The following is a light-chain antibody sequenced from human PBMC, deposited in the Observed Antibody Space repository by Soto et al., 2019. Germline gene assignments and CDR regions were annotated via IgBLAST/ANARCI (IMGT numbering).Light chain of an antibody. Sequence: QSALTQPPSASGSPGQSVTNSCTGTSSDVGGYNYVSWYQQHPGKVPKLMIYEVTKRPSGVPDRFSGSKSGNTASLTVSGLQAEDEADYYCSSYAGSNILVFGGGTKLTVL. V-gene: IGLV2-8*01. CDR1: SSDVGGYNY. CDR2: EVT. J-gene: IGLJ3*02. CDR3: SSYAGSNILV.